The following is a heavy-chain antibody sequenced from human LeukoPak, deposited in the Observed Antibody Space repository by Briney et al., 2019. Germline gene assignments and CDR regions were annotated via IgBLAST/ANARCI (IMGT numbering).Heavy chain of an antibody. V-gene: IGHV5-51*01. CDR2: IYPGDSDT. CDR3: ARRYCSSASCFGGDAFDI. CDR1: GYSFTSYW. Sequence: GESLKISCKGSGYSFTSYWIGWVRQMPGKGLEWMGIIYPGDSDTIYSPSFQGQVTISADKSISTAYLQWSSLKASDTAMYYCARRYCSSASCFGGDAFDIWGQGTMVTVSS. D-gene: IGHD2-2*01. J-gene: IGHJ3*02.